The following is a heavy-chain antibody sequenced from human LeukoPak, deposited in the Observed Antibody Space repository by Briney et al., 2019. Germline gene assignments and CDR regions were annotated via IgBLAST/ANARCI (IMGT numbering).Heavy chain of an antibody. CDR3: ARAYPLGYSSGWYFDY. J-gene: IGHJ4*02. Sequence: PGGSLRLSCAASGFTFSSYAMSWVRQAPGKGLEWVSAISGSGGSTYYADSVKGRFTISRDNSKNTLYLQMNSLRAEDTAVYYCARAYPLGYSSGWYFDYWGQGTLVTVSS. CDR2: ISGSGGST. V-gene: IGHV3-23*01. CDR1: GFTFSSYA. D-gene: IGHD6-19*01.